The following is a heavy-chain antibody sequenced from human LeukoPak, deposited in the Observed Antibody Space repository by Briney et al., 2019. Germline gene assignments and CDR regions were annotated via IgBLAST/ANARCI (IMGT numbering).Heavy chain of an antibody. CDR3: ASTYYYDSSGYYE. D-gene: IGHD3-22*01. Sequence: SSETLSLPCTVSGHSISSSSYYWGWIRQPPGKGLEWIGSIYYSGSTYYNPSLKSRVTISVDTSKNQFSLKLSSVTAADTAVYYCASTYYYDSSGYYEWGQGTLVTVSS. CDR1: GHSISSSSYY. CDR2: IYYSGST. V-gene: IGHV4-39*01. J-gene: IGHJ4*02.